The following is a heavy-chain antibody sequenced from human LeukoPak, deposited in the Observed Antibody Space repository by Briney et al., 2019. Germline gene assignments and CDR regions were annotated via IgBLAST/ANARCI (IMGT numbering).Heavy chain of an antibody. Sequence: SETLSLTCTVSGGSISSSSYYWGWIRQPPGKGLEWIGSIYYSGSTYYNPSLKSRVTISVDTSKNQFSLKLSSVTAADTAVYCCARIAVVPAANFDYWGQGTLVTVSS. CDR3: ARIAVVPAANFDY. CDR1: GGSISSSSYY. CDR2: IYYSGST. V-gene: IGHV4-39*01. J-gene: IGHJ4*02. D-gene: IGHD2-2*01.